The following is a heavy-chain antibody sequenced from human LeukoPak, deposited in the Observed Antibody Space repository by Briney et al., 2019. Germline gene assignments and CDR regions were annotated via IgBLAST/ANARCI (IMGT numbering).Heavy chain of an antibody. Sequence: GGSLRLSCAASGFTFSSYAMHWVRQAPGKGLEWVAVISYDGSNKYYADSVKGRFTISRDNSKNTLYLQMNSLRAEDTAVYYCARRSSGFLDYWGQGTLVTVSS. D-gene: IGHD3-22*01. CDR2: ISYDGSNK. CDR1: GFTFSSYA. CDR3: ARRSSGFLDY. V-gene: IGHV3-30*04. J-gene: IGHJ4*02.